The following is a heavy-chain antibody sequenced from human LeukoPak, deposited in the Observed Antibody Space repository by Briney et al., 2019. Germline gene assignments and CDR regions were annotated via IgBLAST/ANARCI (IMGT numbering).Heavy chain of an antibody. CDR2: ISGYNGNT. D-gene: IGHD3-10*01. CDR1: GYTFTSYG. J-gene: IGHJ4*02. CDR3: GRAPNYSGSGSFFSDY. Sequence: ASVKVSCKASGYTFTSYGIHWVRQAPGQGLEWMGWISGYNGNTRYAQKVQDRVTVTTDTSTTTAYMVLRSLRSDDTAVYYCGRAPNYSGSGSFFSDYWGQGTLVTVSS. V-gene: IGHV1-18*01.